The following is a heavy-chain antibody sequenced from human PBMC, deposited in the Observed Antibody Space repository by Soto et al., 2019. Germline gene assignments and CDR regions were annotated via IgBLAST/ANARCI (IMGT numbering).Heavy chain of an antibody. V-gene: IGHV3-74*01. CDR3: ARGGAMGVDY. J-gene: IGHJ4*02. D-gene: IGHD1-26*01. CDR2: IDGYSTTT. Sequence: EVQLVEYGGGLVQPGGSLRLSCTASGFTFKNKWMHWVRQAPGKGLVWVSRIDGYSTTTNYADYVKGRFTISRDNAKNTVFLHVNSLTDEDTAVYYCARGGAMGVDYWGQGTLVTVSS. CDR1: GFTFKNKW.